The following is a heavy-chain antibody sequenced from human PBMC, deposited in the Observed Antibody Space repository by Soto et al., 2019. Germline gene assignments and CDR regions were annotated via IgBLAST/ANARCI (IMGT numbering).Heavy chain of an antibody. V-gene: IGHV4-39*02. D-gene: IGHD6-19*01. CDR1: GGSIDSLYH. J-gene: IGHJ4*02. Sequence: QLQLQESGPGLVKPSETLSLTCTVSGGSIDSLYHWGWIRQSPGKGLEWIGSIDDGGNVYYNPSLTGRATLFVDTSKNRFSLNLNSVTATDTAVYYCAVTPPSEVAGPDFWGQGTLVTVSS. CDR2: IDDGGNV. CDR3: AVTPPSEVAGPDF.